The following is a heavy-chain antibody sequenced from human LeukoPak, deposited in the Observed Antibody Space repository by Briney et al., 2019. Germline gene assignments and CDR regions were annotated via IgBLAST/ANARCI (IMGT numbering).Heavy chain of an antibody. CDR3: ARDLGQLVYYYYGMDV. CDR2: INPGGGTT. V-gene: IGHV1-46*01. J-gene: IGHJ6*02. Sequence: ASVKVSCKASGNTFTSYYMHWVRLAPGQGLEWMGIINPGGGTTRYAQKFQGRVTMTRDTSTGTVYMELSSLRSEDTAVYYCARDLGQLVYYYYGMDVWGQGTTVTVSS. D-gene: IGHD6-6*01. CDR1: GNTFTSYY.